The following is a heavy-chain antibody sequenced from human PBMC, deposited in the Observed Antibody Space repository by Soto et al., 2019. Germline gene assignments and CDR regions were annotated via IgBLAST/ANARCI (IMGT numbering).Heavy chain of an antibody. Sequence: HPGGSLRLSCAASGFTFSGYAMSWVRQAPGKGLEWVSAISGSGGSTYYADSVKGRFTISRDNSENTLYLQMNSLRAEDTAVYYCAKGIAAAGRFDYWGQGTLVTVSS. V-gene: IGHV3-23*01. CDR3: AKGIAAAGRFDY. J-gene: IGHJ4*02. D-gene: IGHD6-13*01. CDR1: GFTFSGYA. CDR2: ISGSGGST.